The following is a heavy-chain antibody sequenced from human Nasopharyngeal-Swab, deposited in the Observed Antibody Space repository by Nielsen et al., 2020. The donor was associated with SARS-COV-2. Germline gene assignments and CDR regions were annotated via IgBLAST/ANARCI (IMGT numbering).Heavy chain of an antibody. CDR2: INPNSGGT. CDR1: GGTFSSYA. J-gene: IGHJ5*02. CDR3: ARDRGINWFDP. V-gene: IGHV1-2*04. Sequence: ASVKVSCKASGGTFSSYAISWVRQAPGQGLEWMGWINPNSGGTNYAQKFQGWVTMTRDTSISTAYMELSRLRSDDTAVYYCARDRGINWFDPWGQGTLVTVSS.